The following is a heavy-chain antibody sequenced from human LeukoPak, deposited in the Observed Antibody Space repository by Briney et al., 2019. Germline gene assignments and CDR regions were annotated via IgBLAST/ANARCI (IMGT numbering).Heavy chain of an antibody. CDR3: ARPAGDGYNYVDH. J-gene: IGHJ4*02. D-gene: IGHD5-24*01. CDR2: IYPGDSDT. CDR1: YW. Sequence: YWSWIRQPPGKGLEWMGIIYPGDSDTRYSPPFQGQVTISADKSISTAYLQWSSLKASDTAMYYCARPAGDGYNYVDHWGQGTLVTVSS. V-gene: IGHV5-51*01.